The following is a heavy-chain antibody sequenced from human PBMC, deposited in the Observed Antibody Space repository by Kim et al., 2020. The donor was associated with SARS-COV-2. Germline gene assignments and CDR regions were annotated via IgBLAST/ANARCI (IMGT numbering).Heavy chain of an antibody. V-gene: IGHV4-59*01. Sequence: NNNPSLKSRVTISVDTSKNQFSLKLSSVTAADTAVYYCASSMVRGVTLDYWGQGTLVTVSS. D-gene: IGHD3-10*01. CDR3: ASSMVRGVTLDY. J-gene: IGHJ4*02.